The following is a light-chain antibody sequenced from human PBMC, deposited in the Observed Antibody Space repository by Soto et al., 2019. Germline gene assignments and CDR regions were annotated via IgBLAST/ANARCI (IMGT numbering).Light chain of an antibody. Sequence: ESVLTQSPGTLSLSRGERATLSCRASQSVGSSYLAWYQQKPGQAPRLRIFGASSRAAGIPDRFSGSGSGTDFTLTISRLEPEDFAVYYCQQYGGSPGTFGQGTKVEVK. CDR3: QQYGGSPGT. CDR2: GAS. V-gene: IGKV3-20*01. CDR1: QSVGSSY. J-gene: IGKJ1*01.